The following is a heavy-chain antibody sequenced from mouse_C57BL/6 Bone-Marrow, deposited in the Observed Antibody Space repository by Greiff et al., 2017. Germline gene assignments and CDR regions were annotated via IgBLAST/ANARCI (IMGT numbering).Heavy chain of an antibody. V-gene: IGHV14-4*01. Sequence: VQLQQSGAELVRPGASVKLSCTASGFNIKDVYMHWVKQRPEQGLEWIGWIDPENGDTEYASKFQGKATITADTSSNTAYQQLSSLTSEDTAVYYCTTPIYYAMDYWGQGTSVTDSS. J-gene: IGHJ4*01. CDR3: TTPIYYAMDY. CDR2: IDPENGDT. CDR1: GFNIKDVY.